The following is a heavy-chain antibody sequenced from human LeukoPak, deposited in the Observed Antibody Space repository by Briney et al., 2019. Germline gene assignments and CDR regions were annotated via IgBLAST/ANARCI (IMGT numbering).Heavy chain of an antibody. Sequence: GGSLRLSCAASGFTFNDYAMHWVRQAPGKGLEWVSGISWNSGSIGYADSVKGRFTISRDNAKNSLYLEMNSLRAEDTALYYCAKVCSSRSCYGDYYYGMDVWGQGTTVTVSS. CDR2: ISWNSGSI. CDR1: GFTFNDYA. J-gene: IGHJ6*02. V-gene: IGHV3-9*01. D-gene: IGHD2-2*01. CDR3: AKVCSSRSCYGDYYYGMDV.